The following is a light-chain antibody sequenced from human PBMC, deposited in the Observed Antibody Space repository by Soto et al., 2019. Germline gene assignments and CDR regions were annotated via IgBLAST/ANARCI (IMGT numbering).Light chain of an antibody. J-gene: IGKJ2*01. Sequence: DIQLTQSPSFLSASVEDRVTISCRASYDISSSLAWYQQEPGKPPKLLIYDSSTLQTGVPSRFTGSGSGRKFTRTISCLQFGDFATYFWQQLSHYPYTCGQGTKLESK. CDR2: DSS. CDR1: YDISSS. V-gene: IGKV1-9*01. CDR3: QQLSHYPYT.